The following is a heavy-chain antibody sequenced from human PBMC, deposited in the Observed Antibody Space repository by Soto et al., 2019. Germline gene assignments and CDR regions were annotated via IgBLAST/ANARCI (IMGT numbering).Heavy chain of an antibody. Sequence: TLSLTCTVSGGSISSYYWSWIRQPAGKGLEWIGRIYTSGSTNYNPSLKSRVTMSVDTSKNQFSLKLSSVTAADTAVYYCASNFYGDYDYYYGMDVWGQGTTVTVSS. J-gene: IGHJ6*02. CDR3: ASNFYGDYDYYYGMDV. V-gene: IGHV4-4*07. D-gene: IGHD4-17*01. CDR2: IYTSGST. CDR1: GGSISSYY.